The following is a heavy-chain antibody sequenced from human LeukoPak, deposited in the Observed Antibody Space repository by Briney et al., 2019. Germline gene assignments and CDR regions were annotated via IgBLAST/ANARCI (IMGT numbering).Heavy chain of an antibody. CDR1: EFTFSSYA. V-gene: IGHV3-23*01. D-gene: IGHD1-14*01. Sequence: GGSLRLSCAASEFTFSSYAMQWVRQAPGKGLEWVSGITVSGGTTYYTNSVKGRFTISRDNSKNTLYLQMNSLRAKDTAVYYCAKYLTARGPPYTLDVWGQGTTVTVSS. CDR3: AKYLTARGPPYTLDV. J-gene: IGHJ6*02. CDR2: ITVSGGTT.